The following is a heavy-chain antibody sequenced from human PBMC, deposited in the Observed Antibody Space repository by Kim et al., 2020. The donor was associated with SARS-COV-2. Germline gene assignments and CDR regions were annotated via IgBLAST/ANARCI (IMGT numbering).Heavy chain of an antibody. Sequence: ASVKVSCKASGYTFTSYGISWVRQAPGQGLEWMGWISAYNGNTNYAQKLQGRVTMTTDTSTSTAYMELRSLRSDDTAVYYCARDKGYGSGSPPSYYYYYYMDVWGKGTTDPVPS. J-gene: IGHJ6*03. CDR1: GYTFTSYG. CDR2: ISAYNGNT. D-gene: IGHD3-10*01. V-gene: IGHV1-18*01. CDR3: ARDKGYGSGSPPSYYYYYYMDV.